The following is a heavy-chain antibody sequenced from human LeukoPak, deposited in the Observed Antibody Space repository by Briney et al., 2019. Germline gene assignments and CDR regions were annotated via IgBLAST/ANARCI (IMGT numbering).Heavy chain of an antibody. D-gene: IGHD6-19*01. J-gene: IGHJ3*02. CDR1: GFTFSSHA. CDR3: AKEWSVAGTEGAFDI. V-gene: IGHV3-23*01. CDR2: ISGGGGST. Sequence: GGSLRLSCEVSGFTFSSHAMGWVRQAPGEGLEWVSVISGGGGSTYYADSLKGRFTISRDNSKNTLYLQMNSLTAADTAVYYCAKEWSVAGTEGAFDIWGQGTMVTVSS.